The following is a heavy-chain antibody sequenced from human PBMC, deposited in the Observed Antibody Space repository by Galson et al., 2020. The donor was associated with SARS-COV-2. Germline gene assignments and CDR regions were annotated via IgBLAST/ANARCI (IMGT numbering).Heavy chain of an antibody. Sequence: GGSFSGYYWSWIRHPPGKGLEWIGEINHSGSTNYNPSLKSRVTISVDTSKNQFSLKLSSVTAADTAVYYCARGSQQLVRGTGYYYYGMDVWGQGTTVTVSS. V-gene: IGHV4-34*01. D-gene: IGHD6-13*01. J-gene: IGHJ6*02. CDR1: GGSFSGYY. CDR3: ARGSQQLVRGTGYYYYGMDV. CDR2: INHSGST.